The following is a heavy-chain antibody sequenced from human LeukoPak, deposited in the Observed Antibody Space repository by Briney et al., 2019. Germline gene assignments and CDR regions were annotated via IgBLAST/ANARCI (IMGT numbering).Heavy chain of an antibody. CDR1: GFTLSDYY. CDR3: ARDLDSSGYYRTYGMDV. V-gene: IGHV3-11*01. CDR2: ISSSGSTI. D-gene: IGHD3-22*01. J-gene: IGHJ6*02. Sequence: GGSLRLSCAASGFTLSDYYMSWIRQAPGKGLEWVSYISSSGSTIYYADSVKGRFTISRDNAKNSLYLQMNSLRAEDTAVYYCARDLDSSGYYRTYGMDVWGQGTTVTVSS.